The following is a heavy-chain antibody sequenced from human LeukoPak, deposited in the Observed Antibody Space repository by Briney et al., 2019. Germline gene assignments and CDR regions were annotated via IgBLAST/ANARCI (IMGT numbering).Heavy chain of an antibody. CDR1: GFTFDDYA. CDR3: AKDHGAGTYGYFQH. J-gene: IGHJ1*01. Sequence: GRSLRLSCAASGFTFDDYAMHWVRQAPGKGLEWVSGISRNSGSIGYADSVKGRFTISRDNAKNSLYLQMNSLRAEDTALYYCAKDHGAGTYGYFQHWGQGTLVTVSS. CDR2: ISRNSGSI. D-gene: IGHD3-10*01. V-gene: IGHV3-9*01.